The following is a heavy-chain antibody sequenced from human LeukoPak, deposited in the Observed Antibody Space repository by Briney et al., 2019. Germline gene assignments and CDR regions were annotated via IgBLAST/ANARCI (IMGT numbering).Heavy chain of an antibody. D-gene: IGHD5-18*01. V-gene: IGHV3-30*02. CDR3: AKGGIRQLWIDY. J-gene: IGHJ4*02. CDR2: MRYDGSNK. Sequence: PGGSLRLSCAASGFTFSSYGMHWVRQAPGKGLEWVAFMRYDGSNKYYADSVKGRFTISRDNSKNTLYLQMNSLRAEDTAVYYCAKGGIRQLWIDYWGQGTLVTVSS. CDR1: GFTFSSYG.